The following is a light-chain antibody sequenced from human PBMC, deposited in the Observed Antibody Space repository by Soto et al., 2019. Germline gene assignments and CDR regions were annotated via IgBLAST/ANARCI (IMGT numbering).Light chain of an antibody. J-gene: IGLJ2*01. Sequence: SYELTQPPSVSVSPGQTARSTCSGAALPNQYAHWYQQKPGQAPVLVIYTDTERPSGIPERFSGSISGTTVTLTISGVQAEDEADYYCQSADSSATSVVFGGGTKLTVL. V-gene: IGLV3-25*02. CDR3: QSADSSATSVV. CDR2: TDT. CDR1: ALPNQY.